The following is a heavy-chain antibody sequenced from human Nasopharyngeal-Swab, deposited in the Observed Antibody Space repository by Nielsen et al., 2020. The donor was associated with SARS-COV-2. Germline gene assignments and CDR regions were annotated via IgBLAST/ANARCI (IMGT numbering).Heavy chain of an antibody. Sequence: WGRQAPGQGLEWMGRINPNSGGTNYAQRFQGRVTMTRDTSISTAYMELSRLRSDDTAVDYCARSDQQFLFYWGQGTLVTVSS. CDR2: INPNSGGT. CDR3: ARSDQQFLFY. V-gene: IGHV1-2*06. J-gene: IGHJ4*02. D-gene: IGHD2-2*01.